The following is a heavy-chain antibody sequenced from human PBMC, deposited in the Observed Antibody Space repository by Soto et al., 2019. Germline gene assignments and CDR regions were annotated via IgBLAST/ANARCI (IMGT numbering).Heavy chain of an antibody. CDR1: GYSFTSLD. CDR3: ARSVTAGVHY. D-gene: IGHD3-10*01. J-gene: IGHJ4*02. V-gene: IGHV1-8*01. CDR2: MQPSSGRT. Sequence: QVQLVQSGAEVREPGASVKVSCKASGYSFTSLDINWVRQTTGQGLEWMGWMQPSSGRTGYAQKCQGRVSMNRDYSINSASMVLRSLTYDDTACYYCARSVTAGVHYWGQGTQVTVSS.